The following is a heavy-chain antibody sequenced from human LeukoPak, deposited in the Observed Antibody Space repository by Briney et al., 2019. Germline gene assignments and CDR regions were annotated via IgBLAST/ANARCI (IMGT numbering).Heavy chain of an antibody. CDR2: ISGSGGTT. D-gene: IGHD2-8*01. V-gene: IGHV3-23*01. Sequence: GGSLRLSCAASGFTFSNYAMSWVRQAPGKGLEWVSAISGSGGTTYYADSVKGRFTISRDNSKNTLYLQMNSLRAEDTAVYYCARDGPEDIVLMVYALDYWGQGTLVTVSS. CDR3: ARDGPEDIVLMVYALDY. CDR1: GFTFSNYA. J-gene: IGHJ4*02.